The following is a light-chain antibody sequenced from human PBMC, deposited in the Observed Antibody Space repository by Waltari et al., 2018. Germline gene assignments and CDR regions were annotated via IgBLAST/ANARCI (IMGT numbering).Light chain of an antibody. J-gene: IGKJ4*01. CDR2: DAS. Sequence: EIVLTQSPATLSLSPGERATLSCRASQSVSSYLAWYQQKPGQAPRLLIYDASNRATGIPARFSGSASGTDFTLTISSLEPEDFSVYYCQQRRNWPGLTFGGGTKVEIK. V-gene: IGKV3-11*01. CDR3: QQRRNWPGLT. CDR1: QSVSSY.